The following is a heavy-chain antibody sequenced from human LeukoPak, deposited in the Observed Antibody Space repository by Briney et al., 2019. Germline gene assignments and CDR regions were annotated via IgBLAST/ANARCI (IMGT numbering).Heavy chain of an antibody. CDR1: GFTFSSYA. Sequence: PGGSLRLSCAASGFTFSSYAMSWVRQAPGKGLEWVSGISGSGGSTYYADSVKGRFTISRDNSKNTLHLQMNSLRAEDTAVYYCAKESGYSTLNWFDPWGQGTLVTVSS. CDR2: ISGSGGST. J-gene: IGHJ5*02. V-gene: IGHV3-23*01. CDR3: AKESGYSTLNWFDP. D-gene: IGHD1-26*01.